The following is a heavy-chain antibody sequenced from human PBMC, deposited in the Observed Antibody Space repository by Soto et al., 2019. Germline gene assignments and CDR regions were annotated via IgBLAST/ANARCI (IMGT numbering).Heavy chain of an antibody. V-gene: IGHV3-64*01. CDR1: GFTFSSYA. CDR2: ISSNGGST. J-gene: IGHJ6*02. D-gene: IGHD1-26*01. CDR3: ARGLWERPFYYGMDV. Sequence: EVQLVESGGGLVQPGGSLRLSCAASGFTFSSYAMHWVRQAPGKGLEYVSAISSNGGSTYYANSVKGRFTISRDNSKNTLYLQMGSLRAEDMAVYYCARGLWERPFYYGMDVWGQGTTVTVSS.